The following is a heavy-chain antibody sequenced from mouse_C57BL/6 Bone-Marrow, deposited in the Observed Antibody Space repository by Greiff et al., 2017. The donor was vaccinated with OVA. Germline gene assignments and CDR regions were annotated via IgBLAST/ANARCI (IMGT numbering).Heavy chain of an antibody. J-gene: IGHJ4*01. V-gene: IGHV1-55*01. CDR3: ARGGLRQGLGVDY. Sequence: QVQLQQPGTELVKPGASVKLSCKASGYTFTSYWMHWVKQRPGQGLEWIGDIYPGSGSTNYNEKFKSKATLTVDTSSSTAYMQLSSLTSEDSAVYYWARGGLRQGLGVDYWGQGTSVTVSS. D-gene: IGHD2-4*01. CDR2: IYPGSGST. CDR1: GYTFTSYW.